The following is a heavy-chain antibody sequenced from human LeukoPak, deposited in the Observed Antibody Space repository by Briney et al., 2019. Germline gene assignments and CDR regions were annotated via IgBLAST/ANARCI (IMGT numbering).Heavy chain of an antibody. V-gene: IGHV1-69*01. D-gene: IGHD2-2*02. CDR1: GGTFSSYA. J-gene: IGHJ5*02. CDR3: ARVGWVVPAAIPGGENWFDP. Sequence: GSSVKVSCKASGGTFSSYAISWVRQAPGQGLEWMGGIIPIFGTANYAQKFQGRVTITADESTSTAYMELSSLRSEDTAVYYCARVGWVVPAAIPGGENWFDPWGQGTLVTVSS. CDR2: IIPIFGTA.